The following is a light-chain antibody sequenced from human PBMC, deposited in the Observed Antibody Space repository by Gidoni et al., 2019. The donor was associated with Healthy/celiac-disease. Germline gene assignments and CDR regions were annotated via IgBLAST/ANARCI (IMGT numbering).Light chain of an antibody. CDR1: QSDSSN. CDR3: QQYNSWPET. J-gene: IGKJ1*01. CDR2: GAS. V-gene: IGKV3-15*01. Sequence: EIVMTQSLATLSVSPGERATLSCRASQSDSSNLAWYQQKPGQAPRLLIYGASTRATGIPARFSGSGSGTEFTLTISSLQSEDFAVYYCQQYNSWPETFGQGTKVEIK.